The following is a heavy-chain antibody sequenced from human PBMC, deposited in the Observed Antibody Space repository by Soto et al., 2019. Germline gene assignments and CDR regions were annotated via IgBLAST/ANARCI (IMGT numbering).Heavy chain of an antibody. CDR1: GFTFSSYA. V-gene: IGHV3-23*01. CDR3: ARSYSSSWFNWCGP. CDR2: ISGSGGST. D-gene: IGHD6-13*01. Sequence: GGSLRLSCAASGFTFSSYAMSWVRQAPGKGLEWVSAISGSGGSTYYADSVKGRFTISRDNSKNTLYLQMNSLRAEDTAVYYCARSYSSSWFNWCGPWGQGTLVTVSS. J-gene: IGHJ5*02.